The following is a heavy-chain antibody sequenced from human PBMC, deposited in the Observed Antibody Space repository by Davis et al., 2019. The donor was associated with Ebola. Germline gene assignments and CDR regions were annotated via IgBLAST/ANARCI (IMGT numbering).Heavy chain of an antibody. Sequence: GGSLRLSCAASGFTFSSYGMHWVRQAPGKGLEWVAVISYDGSNKYYADSVKGRFTISRDNSKNTLYLQMNSLRAEDTAVYYCAKDGSSSEILYYYYGMDVWGQGTTVTVSS. V-gene: IGHV3-30*18. CDR1: GFTFSSYG. CDR2: ISYDGSNK. D-gene: IGHD6-13*01. CDR3: AKDGSSSEILYYYYGMDV. J-gene: IGHJ6*02.